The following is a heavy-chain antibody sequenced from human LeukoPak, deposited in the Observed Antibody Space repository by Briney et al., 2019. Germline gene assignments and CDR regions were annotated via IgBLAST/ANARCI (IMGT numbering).Heavy chain of an antibody. CDR1: GFTFSSYG. J-gene: IGHJ4*02. V-gene: IGHV3-33*01. CDR2: IWYDGSNE. CDR3: ARAGATTTVTSPPGY. D-gene: IGHD4-17*01. Sequence: GGSLRLSCVASGFTFSSYGMHWVRQAPGKGLEWVAAIWYDGSNEYHADSVKGRFTISRDNSKNTLYLQMNSLRAEDTAVYYCARAGATTTVTSPPGYWGQGTLVTVSS.